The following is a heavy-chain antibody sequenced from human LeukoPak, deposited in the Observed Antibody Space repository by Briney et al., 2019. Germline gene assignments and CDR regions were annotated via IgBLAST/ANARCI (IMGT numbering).Heavy chain of an antibody. D-gene: IGHD3-10*01. V-gene: IGHV3-30-3*01. CDR1: GFTFSSYA. J-gene: IGHJ4*02. CDR3: ARSSGSGCSFDY. CDR2: ISYDGSNK. Sequence: WRSLRLSCAASGFTFSSYAMHWVSQDPGNGLEWVAVISYDGSNKYYADSVKGRFTISRDNSKNSLYLQMSSLRAEDTAVYYCARSSGSGCSFDYWGQGTLVTVSS.